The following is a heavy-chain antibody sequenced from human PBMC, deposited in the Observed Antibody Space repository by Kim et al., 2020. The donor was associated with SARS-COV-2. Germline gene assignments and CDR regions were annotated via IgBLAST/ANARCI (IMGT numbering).Heavy chain of an antibody. V-gene: IGHV3-74*01. Sequence: GGSLRLSCVASGITFTNYWMHWVRQAPGKGLEWVSRVTIDGRGRSYADSVKGRFAISRDNAKNTVHLQMSGLRAEDTAVYYCATGWHSQSLGYWGQGTL. CDR2: VTIDGRGR. D-gene: IGHD3-9*01. CDR3: ATGWHSQSLGY. J-gene: IGHJ4*02. CDR1: GITFTNYW.